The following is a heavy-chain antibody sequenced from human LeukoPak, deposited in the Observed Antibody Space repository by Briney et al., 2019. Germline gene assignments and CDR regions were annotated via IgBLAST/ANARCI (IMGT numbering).Heavy chain of an antibody. CDR3: AKNIVVVPAARMGYYYYGMDV. Sequence: PGGSLRLSCAASGFTFSSYAMSWVRQAPGKGLEWVSAISGSGGSTYYADCVKGRFTISRDNSKNTLYLQMNSLRGEDTAVYYCAKNIVVVPAARMGYYYYGMDVWGQGTTVTVSS. V-gene: IGHV3-23*01. D-gene: IGHD2-2*01. J-gene: IGHJ6*02. CDR1: GFTFSSYA. CDR2: ISGSGGST.